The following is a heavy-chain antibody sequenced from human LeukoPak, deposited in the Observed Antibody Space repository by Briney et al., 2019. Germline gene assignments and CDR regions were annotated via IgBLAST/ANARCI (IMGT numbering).Heavy chain of an antibody. D-gene: IGHD2-2*01. CDR1: GYTFTSYY. Sequence: ASVKVSCKASGYTFTSYYMHWVRQAPGQGPEWMGIINPSGGSTSYAQKFQGRVTMTRDTSTSTVYMVLSSLRSEDTAVYYCARDHYCSSTSCLPGYGMDVWGQGTTVTVSS. V-gene: IGHV1-46*01. J-gene: IGHJ6*02. CDR3: ARDHYCSSTSCLPGYGMDV. CDR2: INPSGGST.